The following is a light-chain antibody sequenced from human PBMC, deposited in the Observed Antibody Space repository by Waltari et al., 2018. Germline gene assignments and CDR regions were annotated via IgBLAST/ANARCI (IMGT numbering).Light chain of an antibody. J-gene: IGLJ2*01. CDR1: SSDVGNYNL. CDR3: CSYAGSTTE. V-gene: IGLV2-23*02. CDR2: EIS. Sequence: QSALTQPASVSGSPGQSITISCTGTSSDVGNYNLVSWYQQHPGKAPKRMIYEISKRPSGVSNRFSGSKSGNTASLTISGLQAEDEADYYCCSYAGSTTEFGGGTKVTVL.